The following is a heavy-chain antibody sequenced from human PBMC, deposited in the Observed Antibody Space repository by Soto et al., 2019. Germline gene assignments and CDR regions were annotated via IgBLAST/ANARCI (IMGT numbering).Heavy chain of an antibody. CDR3: AMEVQVHTPAFVY. V-gene: IGHV1-69*19. J-gene: IGHJ4*02. CDR1: GGTFNTYA. Sequence: QVQLVQSGAEMKKPGSSVKVSCQSSGGTFNTYAMNWVRQAPGQGPEWMGDISPMVGAANYAPKFQGRVTITPDDATGTSYMQLSSLTSEDTALYFCAMEVQVHTPAFVYWGQGTLVTVSS. CDR2: ISPMVGAA. D-gene: IGHD3-10*01.